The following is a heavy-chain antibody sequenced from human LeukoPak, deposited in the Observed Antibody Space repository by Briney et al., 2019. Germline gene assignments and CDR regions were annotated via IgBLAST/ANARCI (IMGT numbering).Heavy chain of an antibody. CDR1: GIYD. Sequence: GGSLRLSCAASGIYDMSWVRQAPWKGLEWVSSISDNDENTYYADSVKGRFTMSRDNSRNTLYLQMNNLRAEDTAVYYCAKRGYCSVASCSQTPYYFDYWGQGTLVTVSS. V-gene: IGHV3-23*01. CDR2: ISDNDENT. D-gene: IGHD2-15*01. CDR3: AKRGYCSVASCSQTPYYFDY. J-gene: IGHJ4*02.